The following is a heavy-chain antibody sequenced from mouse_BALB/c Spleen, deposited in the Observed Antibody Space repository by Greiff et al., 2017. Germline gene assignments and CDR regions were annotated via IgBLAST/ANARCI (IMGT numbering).Heavy chain of an antibody. Sequence: VKLQESGAELVRPGASVKLSCKASGYSFTSYWMNWVKQRPGQGLEWIGMIHPSDSETRLNQKFKDKATLTVDTSSSTAYMQLSSPTSEDSAVYYCARAYGNYVWFAYWGQGTLVTVSA. CDR2: IHPSDSET. CDR3: ARAYGNYVWFAY. V-gene: IGHV1-59*01. CDR1: GYSFTSYW. D-gene: IGHD2-1*01. J-gene: IGHJ3*01.